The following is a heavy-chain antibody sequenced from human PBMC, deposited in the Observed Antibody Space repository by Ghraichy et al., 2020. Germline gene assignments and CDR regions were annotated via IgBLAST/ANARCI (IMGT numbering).Heavy chain of an antibody. CDR3: ARPARTAMGPFDY. CDR1: GGSISSYY. CDR2: IYYSGST. D-gene: IGHD5-18*01. V-gene: IGHV4-59*12. J-gene: IGHJ4*02. Sequence: SQTLSLTCTVSGGSISSYYWSWIRQPPGKGLEWIGYIYYSGSTNYNPSLKSRVTISVDTSKNQFSLKLSSVTAADTAVYYCARPARTAMGPFDYWGQGTLVTVSS.